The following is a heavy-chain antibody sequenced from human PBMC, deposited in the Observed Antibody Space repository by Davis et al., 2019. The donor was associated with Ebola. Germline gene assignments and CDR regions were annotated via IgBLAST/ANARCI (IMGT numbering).Heavy chain of an antibody. CDR1: GFIFSSYA. J-gene: IGHJ4*02. Sequence: GESLKISCTASGFIFSSYAMAWVRQAPGKGLEWVSAIRGDGDVTHYGDSVKGRFTVSRDNSKNTLYLQMNSLRAEDTAVYYCATSVDTAMVPSPFDYWGQGTLVTVSS. D-gene: IGHD5-18*01. CDR3: ATSVDTAMVPSPFDY. CDR2: IRGDGDVT. V-gene: IGHV3-23*01.